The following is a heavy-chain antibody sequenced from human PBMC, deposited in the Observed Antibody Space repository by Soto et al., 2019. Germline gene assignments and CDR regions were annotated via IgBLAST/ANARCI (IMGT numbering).Heavy chain of an antibody. D-gene: IGHD2-2*01. CDR2: ISAYNGNT. J-gene: IGHJ3*02. CDR3: ARRVPPDIVVVPASNDAIDI. CDR1: GYTFTSYH. V-gene: IGHV1-18*01. Sequence: ASVKVSCKASGYTFTSYHISWVRQAPGQGLEWMGWISAYNGNTNYAQKLQGRVTMTTDTSTSTAYMELRSLRSDDTAVYYCARRVPPDIVVVPASNDAIDIWGQGTMVTVSS.